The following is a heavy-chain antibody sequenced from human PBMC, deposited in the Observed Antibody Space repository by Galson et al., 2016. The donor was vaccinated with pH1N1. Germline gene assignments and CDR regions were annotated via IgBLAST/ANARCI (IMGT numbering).Heavy chain of an antibody. CDR3: ARRGAVHFDY. D-gene: IGHD2-8*01. CDR2: VFHRGTT. Sequence: LSLTCSVSGGSMRSSDHYWAWVRQPPGKGLEWIGSVFHRGTTYYDLSLKSRVTISIDTSNKRFSLKVTSVSAADAAVYYCARRGAVHFDYWGQGIVVTVSS. V-gene: IGHV4-39*01. CDR1: GGSMRSSDHY. J-gene: IGHJ4*02.